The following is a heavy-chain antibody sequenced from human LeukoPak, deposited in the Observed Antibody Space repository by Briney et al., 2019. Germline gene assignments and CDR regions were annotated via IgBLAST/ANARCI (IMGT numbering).Heavy chain of an antibody. CDR2: IYSGGST. CDR3: ARDARYYYDSSGYYDYFDY. V-gene: IGHV3-53*01. D-gene: IGHD3-22*01. CDR1: GFTVSSNY. J-gene: IGHJ4*02. Sequence: PRGSLRLSCAASGFTVSSNYMSWGPQAPGGGLGRVSVIYSGGSTYYADSVKGRFTISRDNSKNTLYLQMNSLRAEDTAVYYCARDARYYYDSSGYYDYFDYWGQGTLVTVSS.